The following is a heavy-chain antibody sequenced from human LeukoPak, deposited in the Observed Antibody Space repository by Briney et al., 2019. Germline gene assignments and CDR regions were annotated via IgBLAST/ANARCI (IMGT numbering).Heavy chain of an antibody. CDR3: ARVGHSTRLQTYYFDY. V-gene: IGHV1-69*05. Sequence: SVKVSCKASGGTFSSYAISWVRQAPRQGVEWMGRIIPLLGTAHYTQKFQGRVTITTDESTSTAYMELSSLRSEDTAVYYCARVGHSTRLQTYYFDYWGQGTLVTVSS. CDR1: GGTFSSYA. D-gene: IGHD2-15*01. CDR2: IIPLLGTA. J-gene: IGHJ4*02.